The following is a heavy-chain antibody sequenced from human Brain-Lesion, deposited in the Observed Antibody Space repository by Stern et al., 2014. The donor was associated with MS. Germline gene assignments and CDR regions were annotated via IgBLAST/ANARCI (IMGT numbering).Heavy chain of an antibody. CDR3: ARDYGDLEFDL. CDR1: GGPISSHSYY. CDR2: IYASGNT. J-gene: IGHJ4*02. D-gene: IGHD4-17*01. Sequence: QVQLQESGPGLVKPSQTLSLTCTVSGGPISSHSYYWSWIRQPAGKGLEWIGRIYASGNTNYTPPLKSRVSISVDPSKTQLSLRLSSVTASDTAVYYCARDYGDLEFDLWGQGTLVTVSS. V-gene: IGHV4-61*02.